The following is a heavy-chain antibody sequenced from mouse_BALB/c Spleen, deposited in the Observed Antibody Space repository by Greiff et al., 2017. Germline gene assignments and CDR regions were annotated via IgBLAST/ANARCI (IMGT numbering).Heavy chain of an antibody. CDR3: AYYYGSSYVGFAY. CDR2: IDPANGNT. J-gene: IGHJ3*01. CDR1: GFNIKDTY. Sequence: VQLQQSGAELVKPGASVKLSCTASGFNIKDTYMHWVKQRPEQGLEWIGRIDPANGNTKYDPKFQGKATITADTSSNTAYLQLSSLTSEDTAVYYCAYYYGSSYVGFAYWGQGTLVTVSA. V-gene: IGHV14-3*02. D-gene: IGHD1-1*01.